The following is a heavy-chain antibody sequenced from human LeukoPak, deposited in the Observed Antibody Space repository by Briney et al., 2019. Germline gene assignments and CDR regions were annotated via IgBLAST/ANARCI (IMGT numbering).Heavy chain of an antibody. CDR2: IYYSGST. Sequence: PSETLSLTCTVSGGSISSYYWSWIRQPPGKGLEWIGYIYYSGSTDYNPSLKSRVTISVDTSKNQFSLKLNSVTAADTAVYYCARRRRIGAVGTDAFDIWGQGTMVTVSS. CDR3: ARRRRIGAVGTDAFDI. D-gene: IGHD6-13*01. V-gene: IGHV4-59*08. CDR1: GGSISSYY. J-gene: IGHJ3*02.